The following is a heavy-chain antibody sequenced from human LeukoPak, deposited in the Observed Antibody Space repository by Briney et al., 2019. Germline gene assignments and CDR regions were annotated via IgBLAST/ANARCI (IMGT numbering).Heavy chain of an antibody. D-gene: IGHD3-10*01. CDR1: GFTFSSYG. CDR2: ISGSGGST. J-gene: IGHJ4*02. CDR3: AKDGGVWFGESNDY. Sequence: PTGGSLRLSCAASGFTFSSYGMSWVRQAPGKGLEWVSAISGSGGSTYYADSVKGRFTISRDNFKNTLYLQMNSLRAEDTAVYYCAKDGGVWFGESNDYWGQGTLVTVSS. V-gene: IGHV3-23*01.